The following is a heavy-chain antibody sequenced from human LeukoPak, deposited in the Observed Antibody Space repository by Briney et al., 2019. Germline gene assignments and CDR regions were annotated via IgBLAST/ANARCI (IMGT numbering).Heavy chain of an antibody. J-gene: IGHJ5*02. CDR1: GYTFTSYD. Sequence: ASVKVSCKASGYTFTSYDINWVRQATGQGLEWMGWMNPNSGNTGYAQKFQGRVTITADESTSTAYMELSSLRSEDTAVYYCARSNWNGLPTVSFNWFDPWGQGTLVTVSS. D-gene: IGHD1-1*01. V-gene: IGHV1-8*01. CDR2: MNPNSGNT. CDR3: ARSNWNGLPTVSFNWFDP.